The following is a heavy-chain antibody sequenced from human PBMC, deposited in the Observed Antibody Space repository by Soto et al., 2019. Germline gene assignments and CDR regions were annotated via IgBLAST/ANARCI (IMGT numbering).Heavy chain of an antibody. J-gene: IGHJ5*02. CDR3: ARDRTYYDFWSGYYSPGWLDP. CDR2: IYYSGST. CDR1: GGSISSGDYY. D-gene: IGHD3-3*01. Sequence: SETLSLTCTVSGGSISSGDYYWSWIRQPPGKGLEWIGYIYYSGSTYYNPSLKSRVTISVDTSKNQFSLKLSSVTAADTAVYYCARDRTYYDFWSGYYSPGWLDPWGQGTLVTVSS. V-gene: IGHV4-30-4*01.